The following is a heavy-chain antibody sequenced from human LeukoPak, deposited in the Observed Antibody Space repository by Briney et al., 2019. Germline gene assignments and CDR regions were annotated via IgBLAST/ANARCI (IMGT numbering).Heavy chain of an antibody. Sequence: PGGSLRLSCAASGFTFSSYEMNWVRQAPGKGLEWVSYISSSGSTIYYADSVKGRFTITRDNAKNSLYLQMDSLRAEDTAVYYCARGDKTYYDFWSGYPNYYYYYMDVWGKGTTVTVSS. J-gene: IGHJ6*03. D-gene: IGHD3-3*01. CDR3: ARGDKTYYDFWSGYPNYYYYYMDV. V-gene: IGHV3-48*03. CDR2: ISSSGSTI. CDR1: GFTFSSYE.